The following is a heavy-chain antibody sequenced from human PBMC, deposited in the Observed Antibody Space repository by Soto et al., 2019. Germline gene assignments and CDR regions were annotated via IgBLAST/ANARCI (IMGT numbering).Heavy chain of an antibody. Sequence: EVHLVQSGAEVKKPGESLRISCKGSGYRFTNDLITWVRQMPGKGLEWMGRIDPSDSHTKYSPSFQGHVTISADNSITTVYLQWSSLKASDTAMYYCARHSRIATPLASWGQGTLVTVSS. D-gene: IGHD6-6*01. CDR1: GYRFTNDL. CDR3: ARHSRIATPLAS. J-gene: IGHJ4*02. V-gene: IGHV5-10-1*03. CDR2: IDPSDSHT.